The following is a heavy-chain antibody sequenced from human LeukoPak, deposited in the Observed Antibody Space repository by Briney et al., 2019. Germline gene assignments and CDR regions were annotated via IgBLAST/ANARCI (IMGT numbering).Heavy chain of an antibody. CDR2: TCYRSKWYN. Sequence: SQTLSLTCAISGDSVSSNSAAWNWIRQSPSRGLEWLGRTCYRSKWYNDYAVSVKSRITINPDTSKNQFSLQLNSVTPEDTAVYYCARDPYLYDYYDSSGSFDYWGQGSLVTVSS. J-gene: IGHJ4*02. V-gene: IGHV6-1*01. CDR3: ARDPYLYDYYDSSGSFDY. CDR1: GDSVSSNSAA. D-gene: IGHD3-22*01.